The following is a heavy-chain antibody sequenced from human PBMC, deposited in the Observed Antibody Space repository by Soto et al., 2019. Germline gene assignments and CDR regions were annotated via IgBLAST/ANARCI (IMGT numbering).Heavy chain of an antibody. Sequence: GGSLRLSCAASGFTFSSYSMNWVRQAPGKGLECVSSISSSSSYIYYADSVKGRFTISRDNAKNSLYLQMNSLRAEDTAVYYCARDRGWGYCSGGSCYSYAFDIWGQGTMVTVSS. CDR1: GFTFSSYS. CDR3: ARDRGWGYCSGGSCYSYAFDI. J-gene: IGHJ3*02. CDR2: ISSSSSYI. D-gene: IGHD2-15*01. V-gene: IGHV3-21*01.